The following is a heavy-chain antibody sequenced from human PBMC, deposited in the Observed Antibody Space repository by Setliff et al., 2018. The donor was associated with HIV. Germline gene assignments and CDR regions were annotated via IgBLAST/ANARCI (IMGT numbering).Heavy chain of an antibody. CDR3: ARDFGGYCSSMSCPGLFDP. Sequence: SVKVSCKASGGTFSSYAISWVRQAPGQGLEWMGGIIPISGTVNYAQKFWGRVTITTHESTSTDYMELRSLRSEDTAVYYCARDFGGYCSSMSCPGLFDPWGQGTLVTVSS. CDR1: GGTFSSYA. D-gene: IGHD2-2*01. CDR2: IIPISGTV. V-gene: IGHV1-69*05. J-gene: IGHJ5*02.